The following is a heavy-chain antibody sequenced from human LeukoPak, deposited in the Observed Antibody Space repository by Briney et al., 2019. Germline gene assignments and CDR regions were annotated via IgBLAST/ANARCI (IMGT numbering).Heavy chain of an antibody. CDR1: RFTFSSYA. D-gene: IGHD2-21*02. J-gene: IGHJ1*01. V-gene: IGHV3-30-3*01. Sequence: TGGSLRLSCAASRFTFSSYAMHWVRQAPGKGLEWVAVISYDGSNKYYADSVKGRFTISRNNAKNSLYLQMNSLRAEDTAVYYCARAQFGYCGGDCYPEYFQHWGQGTLVTVSS. CDR3: ARAQFGYCGGDCYPEYFQH. CDR2: ISYDGSNK.